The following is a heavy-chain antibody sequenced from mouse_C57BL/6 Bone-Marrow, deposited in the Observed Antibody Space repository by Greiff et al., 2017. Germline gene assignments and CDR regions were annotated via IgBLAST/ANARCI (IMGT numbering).Heavy chain of an antibody. Sequence: QVQLQHPGPVLVMPGASVPLSCPASAYPFPLSSLHWVQPSPGHGLAWIGEIDPSDSYTTYTHQFKGKSTLTVDKSASTAYMERSSLTSEDSAVYYCAKGPHCGSRDFDDWGTGTTLTVAS. V-gene: IGHV1-69*01. CDR2: IDPSDSYT. CDR1: AYPFPLSS. D-gene: IGHD1-1*01. J-gene: IGHJ2*01. CDR3: AKGPHCGSRDFDD.